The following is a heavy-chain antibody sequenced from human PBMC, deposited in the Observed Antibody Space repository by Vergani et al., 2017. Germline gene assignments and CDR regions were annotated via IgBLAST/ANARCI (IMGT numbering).Heavy chain of an antibody. Sequence: EVQLLESGGDLVQPGGSLRLSCAASGFTFNHYAMNWVRPAPGKGLEWVSGISGSGGSTYYAGSVKGRFTISRDSSKNTLYLQMNSLSAGDTAVYYCAKAKPRNSGYDYLYYYHAMDVGGQGTTVTVSS. D-gene: IGHD5-12*01. J-gene: IGHJ6*02. CDR3: AKAKPRNSGYDYLYYYHAMDV. CDR1: GFTFNHYA. V-gene: IGHV3-23*01. CDR2: ISGSGGST.